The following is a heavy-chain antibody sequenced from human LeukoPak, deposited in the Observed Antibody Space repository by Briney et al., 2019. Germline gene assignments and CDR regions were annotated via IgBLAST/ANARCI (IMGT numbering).Heavy chain of an antibody. Sequence: PSETLSLTCTVSGCSISSSSYYWCWIRQPPGKGLEWRGSIHYSGSTYYNPSLKSRVPISVTTSKNQFSLKLSSVPAADPAVYSCARDPLHDTAIHLVAFDIWGQGTMVTVSS. CDR1: GCSISSSSYY. J-gene: IGHJ3*02. D-gene: IGHD5-18*01. CDR2: IHYSGST. CDR3: ARDPLHDTAIHLVAFDI. V-gene: IGHV4-39*07.